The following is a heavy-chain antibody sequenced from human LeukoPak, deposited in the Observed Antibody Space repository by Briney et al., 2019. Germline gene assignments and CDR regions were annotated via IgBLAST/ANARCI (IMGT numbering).Heavy chain of an antibody. CDR1: GCSFTSYW. CDR3: ARRTVRGVISSPFDY. J-gene: IGHJ4*02. CDR2: IYPSDSDT. Sequence: GESLKISSKGSGCSFTSYWIDWVRQMPGKGLEWMGIIYPSDSDTRYSPSFQGQVTISADKSTSTAYLQWNSLKASDTAMYYCARRTVRGVISSPFDYWGQGTLVTVSS. D-gene: IGHD3-10*01. V-gene: IGHV5-51*01.